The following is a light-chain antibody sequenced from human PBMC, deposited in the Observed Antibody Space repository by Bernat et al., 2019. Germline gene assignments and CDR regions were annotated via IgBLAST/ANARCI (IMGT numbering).Light chain of an antibody. CDR3: SSYSSTPAPYV. CDR1: SGDVGGYNY. Sequence: QSALTQPASVSGSPGQSITISCTGTSGDVGGYNYVSWYQQHPGKAPKLMIHDVSDRPSGVSDRFSGSKSGNTASLTISGLQAEEDADYYCSSYSSTPAPYVFGTGTKVTVL. J-gene: IGLJ1*01. V-gene: IGLV2-14*03. CDR2: DVS.